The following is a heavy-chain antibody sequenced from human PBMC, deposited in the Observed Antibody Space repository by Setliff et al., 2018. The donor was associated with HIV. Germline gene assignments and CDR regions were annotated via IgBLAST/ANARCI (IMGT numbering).Heavy chain of an antibody. CDR1: GFSLSNTRMG. CDR2: LYWDDDK. CDR3: AHVRTMLVVF. J-gene: IGHJ4*02. Sequence: SGPTLVNPTETLTLTCTVSGFSLSNTRMGVSWIRQPPGKALEWLAHLYWDDDKRYSPSLKSRLTLTKDTSKHQVVLTMTNMDPVDTATYYCAHVRTMLVVFWGQGTLVTVSS. V-gene: IGHV2-5*02. D-gene: IGHD3-22*01.